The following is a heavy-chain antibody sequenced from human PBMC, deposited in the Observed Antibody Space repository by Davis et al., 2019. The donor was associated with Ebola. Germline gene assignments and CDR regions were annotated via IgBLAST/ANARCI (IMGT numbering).Heavy chain of an antibody. J-gene: IGHJ4*02. Sequence: GGSLRLSCAASGFTFSNYAMSWVRQAPGRGLEWVSTIGTSDGRTYYADSVKGRFTISRDNSKNTLFLQMNSLRAEDTAVYYCAKEMEFAEYQLLYQPGYFDYWGQGTLVTVSS. CDR1: GFTFSNYA. CDR2: IGTSDGRT. D-gene: IGHD2-2*02. CDR3: AKEMEFAEYQLLYQPGYFDY. V-gene: IGHV3-23*01.